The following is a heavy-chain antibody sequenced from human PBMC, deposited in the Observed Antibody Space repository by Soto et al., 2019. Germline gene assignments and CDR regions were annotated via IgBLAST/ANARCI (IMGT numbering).Heavy chain of an antibody. CDR3: VSQGIGYLHGLVGL. J-gene: IGHJ6*02. Sequence: QVQLQQSGPGLVKPSETLSLTCSVSSGPSSSHNWGWIRQPPGRGLEWIGYVYSSGGTSYNPTLKSRGTISADTSTTHTSLTLTSVTAADTAVYYRVSQGIGYLHGLVGLWGQGTTVRVSS. D-gene: IGHD1-1*01. CDR2: VYSSGGT. CDR1: SGPSSSHN. V-gene: IGHV4-59*08.